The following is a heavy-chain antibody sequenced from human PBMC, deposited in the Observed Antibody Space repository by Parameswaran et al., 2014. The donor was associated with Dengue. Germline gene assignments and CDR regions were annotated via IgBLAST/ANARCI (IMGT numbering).Heavy chain of an antibody. D-gene: IGHD5-18*01. CDR3: ARGPRGYSYGLYYFDY. Sequence: ASETLSLTCAVYGGSFSGYYWSWIRQPPGKGLEWIGEINHSGSTNYNPSLKSRVTISVDTSKNQFSLKLSSVTAADTAVYYCARGPRGYSYGLYYFDYWGQGTLVTVSS. CDR1: GGSFSGYY. CDR2: INHSGST. J-gene: IGHJ4*02. V-gene: IGHV4-34*01.